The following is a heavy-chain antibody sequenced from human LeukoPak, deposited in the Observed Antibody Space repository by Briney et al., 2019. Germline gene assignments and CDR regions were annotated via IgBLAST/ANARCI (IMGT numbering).Heavy chain of an antibody. J-gene: IGHJ4*02. V-gene: IGHV3-66*04. Sequence: GGSLRLSCAASGFTFSSYWMHWVRQAPGKGLEWVSVIYSGGSAYYADSVKGRFTISRDNSKNTLYLQMNSLRAEDTAVYYCARHAHYCSSTSCYFDYWGQGTLVTVSS. CDR2: IYSGGSA. CDR3: ARHAHYCSSTSCYFDY. CDR1: GFTFSSYW. D-gene: IGHD2-2*01.